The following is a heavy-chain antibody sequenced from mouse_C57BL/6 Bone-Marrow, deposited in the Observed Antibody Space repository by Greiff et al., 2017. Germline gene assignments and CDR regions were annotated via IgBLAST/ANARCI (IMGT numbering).Heavy chain of an antibody. J-gene: IGHJ2*01. CDR1: GYTFTSYW. V-gene: IGHV1-50*01. Sequence: LVESGAELVKPGASVKLSCKASGYTFTSYWMQWVKQRPGQGLEWIGEIDPSDSYTNYNQKFKGKATLTVDTSSSTAYMQLSSLTSEDSAVYYCARSPDYWGQGTTLTVSS. CDR3: ARSPDY. CDR2: IDPSDSYT.